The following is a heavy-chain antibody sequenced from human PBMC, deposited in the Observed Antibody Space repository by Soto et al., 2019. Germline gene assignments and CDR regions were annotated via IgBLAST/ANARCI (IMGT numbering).Heavy chain of an antibody. CDR3: ARGRYCLTGRCFPNWFDS. CDR2: IYKSATT. CDR1: GDSISTLDYF. Sequence: QVQLLESGPGLVKPSQTLSLTCSVSGDSISTLDYFWAWIRQPPGQALEYIGYIYKSATTYYNPSFESRVAISLDTSKSQFSLKVTSVTAADTAVYFCARGRYCLTGRCFPNWFDSWGQGTLVTVSS. J-gene: IGHJ5*01. V-gene: IGHV4-30-4*01. D-gene: IGHD2-15*01.